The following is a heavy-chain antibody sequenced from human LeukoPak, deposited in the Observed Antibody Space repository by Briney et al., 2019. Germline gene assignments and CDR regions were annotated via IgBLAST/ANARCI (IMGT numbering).Heavy chain of an antibody. Sequence: GGSLRLSCAASGFTVSNNYMSWVRQAPGKGLKWVSDIYSGGSTHYADSVKGRFTISRDNSKNTLYLQMNSLRPEDTAVYYCARHIYSGGTYAHFDYWGQGTLVTVSS. D-gene: IGHD1-26*01. CDR3: ARHIYSGGTYAHFDY. CDR2: IYSGGST. CDR1: GFTVSNNY. V-gene: IGHV3-53*01. J-gene: IGHJ4*02.